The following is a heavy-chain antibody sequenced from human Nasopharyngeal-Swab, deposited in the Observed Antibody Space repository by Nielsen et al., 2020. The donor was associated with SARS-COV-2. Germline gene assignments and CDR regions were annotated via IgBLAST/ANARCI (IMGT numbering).Heavy chain of an antibody. CDR1: GGSFSGYY. V-gene: IGHV4-34*01. CDR3: ARWGNSSSWYYFDY. CDR2: INHSGST. Sequence: TPSLTRAVYGGSFSGYYWSWIRQPPGKGLEWIGEINHSGSTNYNPSLKSRVTISVDTSKNQFSLKLSSVTAADTAVYYCARWGNSSSWYYFDYWGQGTLVTVSS. J-gene: IGHJ4*02. D-gene: IGHD6-13*01.